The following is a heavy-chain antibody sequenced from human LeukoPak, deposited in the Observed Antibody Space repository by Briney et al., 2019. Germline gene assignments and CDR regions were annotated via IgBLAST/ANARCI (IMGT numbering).Heavy chain of an antibody. D-gene: IGHD5-24*01. V-gene: IGHV4-4*09. Sequence: SETLSLTCTVSGGSISSYYWSWIRQPPGKGLEWIGYIYTSGSTNYNPSLKSRVTISVDTSKNQFSLKLSSVTAADTAVYYCASSRDGYNFGRFDYWGQGTLVTVSS. J-gene: IGHJ4*02. CDR3: ASSRDGYNFGRFDY. CDR2: IYTSGST. CDR1: GGSISSYY.